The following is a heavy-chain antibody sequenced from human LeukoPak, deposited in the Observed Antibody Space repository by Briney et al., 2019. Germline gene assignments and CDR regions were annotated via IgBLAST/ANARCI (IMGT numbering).Heavy chain of an antibody. CDR1: GGSFSGYY. V-gene: IGHV4-34*01. CDR2: INHSGST. Sequence: PSEPLSLTCAVYGGSFSGYYWSWIRQPPGKGLEGIGEINHSGSTNYNPSLESRVTISGDPSKHQFPLKLTSVTAADTSVYYCARSYSYDSSGYVSYMDVWGKGTTVTASS. CDR3: ARSYSYDSSGYVSYMDV. J-gene: IGHJ6*03. D-gene: IGHD3-22*01.